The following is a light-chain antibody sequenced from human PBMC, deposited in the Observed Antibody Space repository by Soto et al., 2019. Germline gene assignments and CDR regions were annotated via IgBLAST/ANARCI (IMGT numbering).Light chain of an antibody. Sequence: QSVLTQPPSASGSPGQSVTISCTGTGSDVGGYNYVSWYQHHSGKAPKLMLYEVSTRPSGVPDRFSGSKSGNTASLTVSGLQAEDEADYYCSSYAGSNIYVVFGGGTKLTVL. V-gene: IGLV2-8*01. J-gene: IGLJ2*01. CDR1: GSDVGGYNY. CDR3: SSYAGSNIYVV. CDR2: EVS.